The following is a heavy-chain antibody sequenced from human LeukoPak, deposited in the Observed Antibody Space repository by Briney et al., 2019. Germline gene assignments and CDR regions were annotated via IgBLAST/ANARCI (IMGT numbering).Heavy chain of an antibody. CDR2: ISSSSSYI. J-gene: IGHJ3*02. CDR1: GFTFSSYS. CDR3: ARDAVVVAATTSDAFDI. Sequence: PGGSLRLSCAASGFTFSSYSMNWVRQAPGKGLEWVSSISSSSSYIYYADPVKGRFTISRDNAKNSLYLQMNSLRAEDTAVYYCARDAVVVAATTSDAFDIWGQGTMVTVSS. V-gene: IGHV3-21*01. D-gene: IGHD2-15*01.